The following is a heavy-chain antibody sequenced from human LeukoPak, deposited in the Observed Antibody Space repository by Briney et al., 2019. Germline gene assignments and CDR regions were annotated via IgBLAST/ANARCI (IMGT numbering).Heavy chain of an antibody. D-gene: IGHD6-6*01. CDR3: ATLIAARTYNWFDP. J-gene: IGHJ5*02. CDR2: FDPEDGGT. V-gene: IGHV1-24*01. CDR1: GYTLTELS. Sequence: ASVKVSCKVSGYTLTELSMHWVRQAPGKGLEWMGGFDPEDGGTIYAQKFQGRVTMTEDTSTDTAYMELSSLRSEDTAVYYCATLIAARTYNWFDPWGQGTLVTVSS.